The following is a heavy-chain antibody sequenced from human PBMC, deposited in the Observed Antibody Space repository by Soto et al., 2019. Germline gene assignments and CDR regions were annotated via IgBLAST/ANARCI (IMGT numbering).Heavy chain of an antibody. CDR3: ARDPYYYDSSGYHLFDY. CDR2: ISSSSSTI. Sequence: GGSLRLSCAASGFTFSSYSMNWVRQAPGKGLEWVSYISSSSSTIYYADSVKGRFTISRDNAKNSLYLQMNSLRDEDTAVYYCARDPYYYDSSGYHLFDYWGQGTLVTVSS. J-gene: IGHJ4*02. CDR1: GFTFSSYS. D-gene: IGHD3-22*01. V-gene: IGHV3-48*02.